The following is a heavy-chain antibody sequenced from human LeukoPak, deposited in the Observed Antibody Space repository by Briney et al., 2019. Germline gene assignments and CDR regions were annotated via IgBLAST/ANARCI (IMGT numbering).Heavy chain of an antibody. J-gene: IGHJ4*02. CDR3: ARTRSVRGWYGWGY. Sequence: SETLSLTCAVYGGSFSGYYWSWIRQPPGKGLEWIGEINHSGSTNYNPSLKSRVTISVDTSKNQFSLKLSSVTAADTAVYYCARTRSVRGWYGWGYWGQGTLVTVSS. V-gene: IGHV4-34*01. CDR2: INHSGST. D-gene: IGHD6-19*01. CDR1: GGSFSGYY.